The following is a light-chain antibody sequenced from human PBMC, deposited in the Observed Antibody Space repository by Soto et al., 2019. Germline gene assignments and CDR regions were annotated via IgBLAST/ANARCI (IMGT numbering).Light chain of an antibody. V-gene: IGKV1-39*01. CDR1: HSTSSY. Sequence: DIQMTQSPSSLSASVGDRVTITCRASHSTSSYLNWYQQKPGKAPKLLIYAVSTLQGGVPPRFSGGGSVTDFTLTISSLQPEDFATYYCEQSYNTPRTLGQGTKLEIK. CDR3: EQSYNTPRT. CDR2: AVS. J-gene: IGKJ2*01.